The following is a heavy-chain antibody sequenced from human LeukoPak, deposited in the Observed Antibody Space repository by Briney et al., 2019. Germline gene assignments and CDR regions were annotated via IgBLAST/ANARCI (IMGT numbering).Heavy chain of an antibody. V-gene: IGHV4-38-2*02. CDR3: ASSSSANDAFDI. D-gene: IGHD2-2*01. Sequence: SESLSLTCTVSGYSISSGYYWGWIRQPPGKGLEWIGSIYHSGSTYYNPSLKSRVTISVDTSKNQFSLKLSSVTAADTAVYYCASSSSANDAFDIWGQGTMVTVSS. J-gene: IGHJ3*02. CDR1: GYSISSGYY. CDR2: IYHSGST.